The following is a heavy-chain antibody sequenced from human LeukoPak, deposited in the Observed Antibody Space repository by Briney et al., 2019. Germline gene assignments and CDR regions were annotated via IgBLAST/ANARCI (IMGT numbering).Heavy chain of an antibody. Sequence: GASVKVSCKASGYTFTGCYIHRVRQAPGQGLEWMGRINPNSGDRNYAQKFQGRVTMTRDTSISAAYMELSSLRSDDTAVYYCARGAAVGQTRDYWGQGTLVTVSS. CDR3: ARGAAVGQTRDY. V-gene: IGHV1-2*06. J-gene: IGHJ4*02. D-gene: IGHD6-13*01. CDR1: GYTFTGCY. CDR2: INPNSGDR.